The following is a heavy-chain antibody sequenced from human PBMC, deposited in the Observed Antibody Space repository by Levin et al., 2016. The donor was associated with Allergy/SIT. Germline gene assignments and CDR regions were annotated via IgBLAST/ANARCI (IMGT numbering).Heavy chain of an antibody. CDR3: ARDTAYSSSGHPYWNYGMDV. V-gene: IGHV3-53*01. D-gene: IGHD6-6*01. CDR2: IYSGGST. J-gene: IGHJ6*02. Sequence: VRQAPGKGLEWVSVIYSGGSTYYADSVKGRFTISRDNSKNTLYLQMNSLRAEDTAVYYCARDTAYSSSGHPYWNYGMDVWGQGTTVTVSS.